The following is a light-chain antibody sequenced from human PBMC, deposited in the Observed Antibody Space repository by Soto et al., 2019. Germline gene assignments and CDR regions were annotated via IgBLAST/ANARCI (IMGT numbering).Light chain of an antibody. CDR1: SSDVGGYNY. CDR3: SSYTSSTLYV. Sequence: QSSLTQPASVAGSPGQSIAISCNVTSSDVGGYNYVSWYQQHPGKAPKLMIYEVSNRPSGVSNRFSGSKSGNTASLTISGLQAEDEADYYCSSYTSSTLYVFGTGTKVTVL. CDR2: EVS. V-gene: IGLV2-14*01. J-gene: IGLJ1*01.